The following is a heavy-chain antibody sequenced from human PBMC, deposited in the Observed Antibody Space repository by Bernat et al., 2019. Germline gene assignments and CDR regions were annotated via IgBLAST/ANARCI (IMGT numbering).Heavy chain of an antibody. Sequence: QVQLVESGGGVVQPGRSLRLSCAASGFTFSSYAMHWVRPAPGKGLEWVAVISYDGSNKYYADSVKGRFSISRDNSKNTLYLQMNSLSAEDTTVSYCARAKVRECYWYFDLWGRGTLVTVSS. CDR2: ISYDGSNK. J-gene: IGHJ2*01. D-gene: IGHD3-10*01. CDR3: ARAKVRECYWYFDL. V-gene: IGHV3-30-3*01. CDR1: GFTFSSYA.